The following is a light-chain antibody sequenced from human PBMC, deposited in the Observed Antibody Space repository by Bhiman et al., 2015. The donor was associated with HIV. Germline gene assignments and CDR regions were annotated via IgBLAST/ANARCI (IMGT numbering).Light chain of an antibody. CDR1: SGSIASYY. Sequence: FMLTQPHSVSESPGKTVTISCTRSSGSIASYYVQWYQQRPGSSPTTVIYEDNQRPSGVPDRFSGSIDSSSNSASLTISGLKTEDEADYYCQSYDSSNPLVFGGGTKLTVL. CDR2: EDN. CDR3: QSYDSSNPLV. J-gene: IGLJ3*02. V-gene: IGLV6-57*01.